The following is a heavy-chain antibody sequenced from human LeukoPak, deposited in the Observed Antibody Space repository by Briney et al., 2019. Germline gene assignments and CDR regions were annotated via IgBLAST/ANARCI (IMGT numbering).Heavy chain of an antibody. CDR1: SGSISSTSYY. CDR3: ARLGIQLWYHFDY. D-gene: IGHD5-18*01. J-gene: IGHJ4*02. CDR2: ISYNGST. V-gene: IGHV4-39*01. Sequence: PSETLSLTCTVSSGSISSTSYYWGWVRQPSGKGLEWIGTISYNGSTYYNLSLKSRVTSSVDTSKNQFSLKLSSVTAADTAVYYCARLGIQLWYHFDYWGRGTLVTVSS.